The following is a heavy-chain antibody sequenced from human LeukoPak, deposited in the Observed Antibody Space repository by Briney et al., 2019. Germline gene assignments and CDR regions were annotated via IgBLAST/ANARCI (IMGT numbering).Heavy chain of an antibody. CDR3: AKVFPYPRYFDY. CDR1: GFTFSNYA. Sequence: GMSLRLSCAASGFTFSNYAVHWVRQAPGKGLEWVAVISFDGSNKYYADSVKGRFTISRDNSKNTLYLQMNSLRAEDTAVYYCAKVFPYPRYFDYWGQGTLVTVSS. V-gene: IGHV3-30-3*01. J-gene: IGHJ4*02. CDR2: ISFDGSNK. D-gene: IGHD3-3*01.